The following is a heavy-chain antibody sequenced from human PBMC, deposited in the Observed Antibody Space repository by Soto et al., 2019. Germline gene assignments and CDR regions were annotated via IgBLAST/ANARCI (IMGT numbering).Heavy chain of an antibody. CDR3: STGEITLLGGMDV. D-gene: IGHD3-10*01. CDR1: GGSFRGYY. J-gene: IGHJ6*02. Sequence: QVQLQQSGAGLLKPSETLSLNCTVSGGSFRGYYWGWVRQPPGKGLEWIGEINHSGSSNYHPSLKSRITSSVATSKNQFYLTVSSVTPADTAIYYCSTGEITLLGGMDVWGQGTTVTVSS. V-gene: IGHV4-34*02. CDR2: INHSGSS.